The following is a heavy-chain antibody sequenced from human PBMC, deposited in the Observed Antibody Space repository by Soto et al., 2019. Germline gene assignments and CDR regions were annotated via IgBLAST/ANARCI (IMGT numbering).Heavy chain of an antibody. Sequence: EVQLEQSGAEVKKPGESLRISCKGSGYSFTNYWSTCVRPMPGKVLEWMGMIDPSDSDTTNRPSFQGDVTISADTSMSTAYLQWSSLRASETAMYYCSTHRFGELPCDYWGQGTLVTAAS. CDR3: STHRFGELPCDY. CDR2: IDPSDSDT. V-gene: IGHV5-10-1*01. J-gene: IGHJ4*02. CDR1: GYSFTNYW. D-gene: IGHD3-10*01.